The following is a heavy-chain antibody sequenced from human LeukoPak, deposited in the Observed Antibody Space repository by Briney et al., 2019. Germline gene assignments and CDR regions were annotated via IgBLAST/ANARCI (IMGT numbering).Heavy chain of an antibody. J-gene: IGHJ5*02. CDR2: IYTSGST. D-gene: IGHD3-16*01. Sequence: SETLSLTCTVSGGSISSYYWHWIRQPAGKGLEWIGRIYTSGSTNYNPSLKSRVTMSVDTSKDQFSLELSSVTAADTAMYYCARGGTMGNANWFDPWGQGTLVTVSS. V-gene: IGHV4-4*07. CDR3: ARGGTMGNANWFDP. CDR1: GGSISSYY.